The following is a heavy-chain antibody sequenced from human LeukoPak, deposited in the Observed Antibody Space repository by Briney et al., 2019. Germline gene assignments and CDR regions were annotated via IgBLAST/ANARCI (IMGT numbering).Heavy chain of an antibody. Sequence: GGSLRLSCAASGFTFSSYGMSWVRQAPGKGLEWVSLISGSGDSTYYADSVKGRFTISRDNSKNTLYLQMNGLRAEGTALYYCAKKTDSGSPGGFDPWGQGTLVTVSS. CDR2: ISGSGDST. CDR3: AKKTDSGSPGGFDP. CDR1: GFTFSSYG. V-gene: IGHV3-23*01. D-gene: IGHD1-26*01. J-gene: IGHJ5*02.